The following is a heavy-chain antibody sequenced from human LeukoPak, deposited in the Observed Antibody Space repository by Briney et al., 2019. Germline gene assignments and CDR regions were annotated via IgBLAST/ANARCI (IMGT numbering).Heavy chain of an antibody. CDR3: ARGTPILWFGDPYYFGY. CDR2: IYSGGST. J-gene: IGHJ4*02. D-gene: IGHD3-10*01. V-gene: IGHV3-53*01. CDR1: GFTVSSNY. Sequence: GGSLRLSCAASGFTVSSNYMSWVRQAPGKGLEWVSVIYSGGSTYYADSVKGRFTISRDNSKNTLYLQMNSLRAEDTAVYYCARGTPILWFGDPYYFGYWGQGTLVTVSS.